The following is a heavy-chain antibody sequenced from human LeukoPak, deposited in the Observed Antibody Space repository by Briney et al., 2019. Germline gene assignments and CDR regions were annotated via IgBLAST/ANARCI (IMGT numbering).Heavy chain of an antibody. CDR1: GGSISSYY. V-gene: IGHV4-59*08. CDR2: IYYSGST. CDR3: ARCHNWNDGFDY. J-gene: IGHJ4*02. Sequence: SETLSLTCTVSGGSISSYYWSWIRQPPGKGLEWIGYIYYSGSTNYNPSLKSRVTISVDTSKNQFSLKLSSVTAADTAMYYCARCHNWNDGFDYWGQGTLVTVSS. D-gene: IGHD1-1*01.